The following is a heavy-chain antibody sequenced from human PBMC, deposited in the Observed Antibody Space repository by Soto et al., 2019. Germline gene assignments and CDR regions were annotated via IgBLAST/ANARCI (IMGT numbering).Heavy chain of an antibody. CDR2: IKEDGGEI. J-gene: IGHJ3*02. V-gene: IGHV3-7*01. Sequence: GGSLRLSCAASGFTFSRYWMSWVRQAPGKGLEWVANIKEDGGEIYYMDSVKGRFTISRDNAKNSVYLQMNSLRVEDTAVYYCAKEYKDCSGGRCYRNDGFDIWGQGTVVTVSS. D-gene: IGHD2-15*01. CDR3: AKEYKDCSGGRCYRNDGFDI. CDR1: GFTFSRYW.